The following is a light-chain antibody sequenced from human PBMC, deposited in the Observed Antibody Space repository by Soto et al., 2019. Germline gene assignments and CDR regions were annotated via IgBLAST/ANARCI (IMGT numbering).Light chain of an antibody. CDR2: KAS. J-gene: IGKJ1*01. Sequence: DIQMTQSPSTLSTSVGARVTITCRASQSVSYWLAWYQQKPGKAPKLLIYKASSLESGVPSRFSGSGSGTEFTLTISSLQPDDFATYFCQQYNSYWTFGQGTKVDIK. CDR1: QSVSYW. CDR3: QQYNSYWT. V-gene: IGKV1-5*03.